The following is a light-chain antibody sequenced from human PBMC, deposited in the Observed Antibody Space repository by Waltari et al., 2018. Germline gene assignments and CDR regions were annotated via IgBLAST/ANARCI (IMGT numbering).Light chain of an antibody. V-gene: IGKV3-11*01. CDR3: QQRSSWPLT. CDR2: DAF. CDR1: QRVSHY. J-gene: IGKJ5*01. Sequence: EIVLTQSPATLSLSPWESATLACRASQRVSHYLAWSQQKPARAPRLLISDAFNRATGVPARFSGSGSGTDFTLIISSLEPEDFAVYYCQQRSSWPLTFGQGTRLDIK.